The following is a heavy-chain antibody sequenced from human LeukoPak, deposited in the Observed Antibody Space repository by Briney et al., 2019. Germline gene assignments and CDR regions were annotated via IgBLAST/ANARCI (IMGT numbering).Heavy chain of an antibody. CDR1: GGSISSYY. D-gene: IGHD3-10*01. CDR3: ARTQGSISVFYGMDV. J-gene: IGHJ6*02. Sequence: PSETLSLTCTVSGGSISSYYWSWIRQPPGKGLEWIGYIYHSGSTKYNPSLKSRVIISVDTSKNQFSLKLSSVTAADTAVYYCARTQGSISVFYGMDVWGQGTTVTVSS. CDR2: IYHSGST. V-gene: IGHV4-59*01.